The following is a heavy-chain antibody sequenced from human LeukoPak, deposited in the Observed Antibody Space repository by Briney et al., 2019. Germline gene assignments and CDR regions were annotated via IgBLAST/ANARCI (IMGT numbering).Heavy chain of an antibody. CDR1: GFTFSDRD. V-gene: IGHV3-72*01. Sequence: GGSLRLSCAASGFTFSDRDMDWVRQAPGKELEWVGRSRNKAKSHTTEYAASVKGRFTISRDNSNNSVWLQMNSLKTEDTAVYYCAKDLLGYCSSTSCYLYWGQGTLVTVSS. CDR2: SRNKAKSHTT. D-gene: IGHD2-2*01. CDR3: AKDLLGYCSSTSCYLY. J-gene: IGHJ4*02.